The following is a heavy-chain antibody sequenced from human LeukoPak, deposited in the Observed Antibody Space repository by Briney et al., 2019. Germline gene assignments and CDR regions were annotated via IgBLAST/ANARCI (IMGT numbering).Heavy chain of an antibody. Sequence: ASVKVSCKASGGTFSSYAISWVRQAPGQGLEWMGGIIPIFGTANYAQKFQGRVTITADKSTSTAYMELSSLRSEDTAVYYCTREQQGKYYDINNSIEYYFDYWGQGTPVTVSS. D-gene: IGHD3-22*01. CDR2: IIPIFGTA. V-gene: IGHV1-69*06. CDR1: GGTFSSYA. CDR3: TREQQGKYYDINNSIEYYFDY. J-gene: IGHJ4*02.